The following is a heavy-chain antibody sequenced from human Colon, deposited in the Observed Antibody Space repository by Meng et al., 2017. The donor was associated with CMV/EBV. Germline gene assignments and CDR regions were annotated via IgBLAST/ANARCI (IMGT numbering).Heavy chain of an antibody. J-gene: IGHJ4*02. CDR1: GNRFSNYW. Sequence: GESLKISCQVSGNRFSNYWIGWVRQMPGKGLDWMAIIYPGDSDAVHNPSFQGRVTISADKSISTAYSQWSYLRASDTAMYYCVRREYFGTESGNWGQGTMVTVSS. CDR2: IYPGDSDA. D-gene: IGHD2/OR15-2a*01. CDR3: VRREYFGTESGN. V-gene: IGHV5-51*01.